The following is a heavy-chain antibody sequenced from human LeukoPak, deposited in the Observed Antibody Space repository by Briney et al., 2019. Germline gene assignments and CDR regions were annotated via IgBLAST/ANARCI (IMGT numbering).Heavy chain of an antibody. Sequence: GGSLRLSCAGSGFTFSDYYMSWIRQAPGKGLEGVSYISSSGSTIYYEDSVKGRFTISRDNAKNSLYLQMNSLRAEDTAVYYCARDGTAVGINYDYWGQGTLVTVSS. CDR1: GFTFSDYY. V-gene: IGHV3-11*01. CDR2: ISSSGSTI. J-gene: IGHJ4*02. D-gene: IGHD6-13*01. CDR3: ARDGTAVGINYDY.